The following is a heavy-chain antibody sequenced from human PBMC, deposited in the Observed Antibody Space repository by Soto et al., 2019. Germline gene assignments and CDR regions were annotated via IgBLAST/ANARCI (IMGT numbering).Heavy chain of an antibody. CDR1: GYTFTSYY. CDR2: INPSGGST. D-gene: IGHD3-10*01. J-gene: IGHJ4*02. V-gene: IGHV1-46*01. Sequence: ASVKVSCKASGYTFTSYYMHWVRQAPGQGLEWMGIINPSGGSTSYAQRFQGRVTMTRDTSTSTVYMDLSSLRSEDTAVYYCARVTPRRGWTLLFDDWGQGTLVTVAS. CDR3: ARVTPRRGWTLLFDD.